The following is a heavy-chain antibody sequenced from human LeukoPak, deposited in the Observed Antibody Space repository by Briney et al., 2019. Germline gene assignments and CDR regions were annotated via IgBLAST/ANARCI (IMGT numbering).Heavy chain of an antibody. D-gene: IGHD5-18*01. V-gene: IGHV3-7*01. CDR3: ATIQLWKFDY. CDR2: INPAGSDE. J-gene: IGHJ4*02. CDR1: GFTFSTYW. Sequence: GGSLRLSCAASGFTFSTYWMSWVRQAPGKGLEWVANINPAGSDEYYVDSVKGRFTISRDNAKNSLYLQMNSLRAEDTAVYYCATIQLWKFDYWGQGTLVTVSS.